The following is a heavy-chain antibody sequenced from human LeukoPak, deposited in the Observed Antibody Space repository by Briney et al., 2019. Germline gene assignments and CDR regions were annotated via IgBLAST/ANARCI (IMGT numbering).Heavy chain of an antibody. V-gene: IGHV3-53*01. CDR1: GFTVSNNY. Sequence: PGGSLRLSCAASGFTVSNNYTSWVRQAPGKGLEWVSVIYSGGSTYYADSVKGRFTISRDSSKNTLYLRMNSLRAEDTAVYYCARDSLGMSTLDSWGQGTLVTVSS. J-gene: IGHJ4*02. D-gene: IGHD5/OR15-5a*01. CDR2: IYSGGST. CDR3: ARDSLGMSTLDS.